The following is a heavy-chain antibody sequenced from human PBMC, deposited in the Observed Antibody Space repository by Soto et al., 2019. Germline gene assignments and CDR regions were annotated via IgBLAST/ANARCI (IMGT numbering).Heavy chain of an antibody. D-gene: IGHD3-22*01. CDR1: GGTFSSYA. CDR3: VRETIHYYDSSGYLLNNWFDP. V-gene: IGHV1-69*13. Sequence: GASVKVSCKASGGTFSSYAISWVRQAPGQGPEWMGGIIPIFGTANYAQKFQGRVTITADESTSTAYMELSSLRSEDTAVYYCVRETIHYYDSSGYLLNNWFDPWGQGTPVTVSS. CDR2: IIPIFGTA. J-gene: IGHJ5*02.